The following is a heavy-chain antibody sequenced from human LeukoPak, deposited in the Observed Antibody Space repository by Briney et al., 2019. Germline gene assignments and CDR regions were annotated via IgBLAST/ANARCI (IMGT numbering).Heavy chain of an antibody. CDR1: GFPFGKAW. CDR3: TSDRGIAARPLFDL. CDR2: FKRKTNGGTT. Sequence: PGGSLRLACAVSGFPFGKAWMSSVRQAPGDGREWLALFKRKTNGGTTDYAAHVKGRFSPSRDNSKTTLYLKMTTLKTEDTAVYYCTSDRGIAARPLFDLWSQGTLVTVPS. D-gene: IGHD6-6*01. J-gene: IGHJ4*02. V-gene: IGHV3-15*01.